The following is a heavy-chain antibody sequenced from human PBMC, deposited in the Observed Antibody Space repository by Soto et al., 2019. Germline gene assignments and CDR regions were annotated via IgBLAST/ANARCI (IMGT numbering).Heavy chain of an antibody. CDR1: GITFSNYA. CDR3: AKNVWGITIFGGMDV. CDR2: ISGSGTNT. V-gene: IGHV3-23*01. D-gene: IGHD3-9*01. J-gene: IGHJ6*02. Sequence: PGRSLRLSCAASGITFSNYALSWVRQAPGKGLEWVSAISGSGTNTHYADSVKGRFTISRDNSKNTLYLQMNSLRAEDTAVYYCAKNVWGITIFGGMDVWGQGTTVTLSS.